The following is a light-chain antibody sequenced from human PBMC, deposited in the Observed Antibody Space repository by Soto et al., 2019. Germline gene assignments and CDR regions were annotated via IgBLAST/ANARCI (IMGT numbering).Light chain of an antibody. CDR3: QQYGSSPRT. Sequence: EIVLTQSPGTLSLSPGERATLSCRASQSVSSSYLVWYQQKPGQAPRLLIYGASSRATGIPDRFSGSGSGTDFTLTISGLEPEDVSVYYCQQYGSSPRTFGQGTKLEIK. CDR1: QSVSSSY. V-gene: IGKV3-20*01. CDR2: GAS. J-gene: IGKJ1*01.